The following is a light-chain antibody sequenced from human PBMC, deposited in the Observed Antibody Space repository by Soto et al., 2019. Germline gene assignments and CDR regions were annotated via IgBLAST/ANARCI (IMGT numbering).Light chain of an antibody. CDR2: DAS. J-gene: IGKJ1*01. Sequence: DIQMTQSPSTLSASVGDRVTVTCRASQSISSWLAWYQQKPGKAPNLLIYDASSLESGVPSRFSGSGSGTEFTLTISSLHPDDFVTYYCQQYTSYPWTFGQGTKVEIK. CDR1: QSISSW. CDR3: QQYTSYPWT. V-gene: IGKV1-5*01.